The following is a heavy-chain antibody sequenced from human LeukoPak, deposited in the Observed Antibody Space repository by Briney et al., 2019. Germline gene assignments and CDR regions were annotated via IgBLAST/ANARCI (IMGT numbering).Heavy chain of an antibody. D-gene: IGHD1-26*01. CDR2: INHSGST. J-gene: IGHJ5*02. CDR1: GGSFSGYY. CDR3: ARFSVVGAPPT. Sequence: PSETLSLTCAVYGGSFSGYYWNWIRQPPGKGLEWIGEINHSGSTNYNPSLRSRVTMSVDTSKNQFSLKLSPVTAADTAVYYCARFSVVGAPPTWGQGTLVTVSS. V-gene: IGHV4-34*01.